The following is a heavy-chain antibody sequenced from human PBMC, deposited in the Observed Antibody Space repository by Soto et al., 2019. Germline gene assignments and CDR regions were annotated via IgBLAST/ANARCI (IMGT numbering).Heavy chain of an antibody. CDR3: SSHDYGGDWYFDL. CDR2: IRSKANSYAT. J-gene: IGHJ2*01. Sequence: EVQLVESGGGLVQPGGSLKLSCAASGFTFSGSAMHWVRQASGKGLEWVGRIRSKANSYATTYAASVKGRFTISRDDSKNTAYLQMNSLKTEATAVYYCSSHDYGGDWYFDLWGRGTLVTVAS. CDR1: GFTFSGSA. V-gene: IGHV3-73*02. D-gene: IGHD4-17*01.